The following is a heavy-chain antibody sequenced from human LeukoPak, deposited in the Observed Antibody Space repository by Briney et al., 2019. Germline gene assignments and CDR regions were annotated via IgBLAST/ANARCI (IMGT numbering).Heavy chain of an antibody. J-gene: IGHJ4*02. CDR1: GGSISSTYYY. CDR3: ARRGDY. V-gene: IGHV4-39*01. D-gene: IGHD3-16*01. CDR2: VYYSGTT. Sequence: PSGTLSLTCTVSGGSISSTYYYWGWIRQPPGKGLEWIGSVYYSGTTSYNPSLKSRATISADTSKNQFSLKLTSVTAADTAIYYCARRGDYWGQGTLVTVSS.